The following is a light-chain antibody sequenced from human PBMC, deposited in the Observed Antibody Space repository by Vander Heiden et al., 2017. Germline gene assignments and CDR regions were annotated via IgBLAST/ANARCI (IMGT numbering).Light chain of an antibody. Sequence: LLFAQSPSPLSLPPGERATLPCRASQNVRSNHLAWYQQKPGQAPRFLIYGSSSRDTDVPDRFSGGGSGTDFTLTITRLEPEDFAVYHCRQFENTVYTFGQGTKLENK. CDR3: RQFENTVYT. CDR2: GSS. V-gene: IGKV3-20*01. CDR1: QNVRSNH. J-gene: IGKJ2*01.